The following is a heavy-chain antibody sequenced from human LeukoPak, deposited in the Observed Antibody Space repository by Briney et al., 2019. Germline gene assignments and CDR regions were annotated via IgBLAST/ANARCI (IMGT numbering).Heavy chain of an antibody. CDR2: INTNTGNP. D-gene: IGHD6-25*01. CDR1: GYTFTTYA. CDR3: ARGIAAHHEGEVDFDY. V-gene: IGHV7-4-1*02. J-gene: IGHJ4*02. Sequence: ASVKVSCKASGYTFTTYAMNWVRQAPGQGLEWMGWINTNTGNPTYAQGFTGRFVFSLDTSVSTAYLQISSLKAEDTAVYYCARGIAAHHEGEVDFDYWGQGTLVTVSS.